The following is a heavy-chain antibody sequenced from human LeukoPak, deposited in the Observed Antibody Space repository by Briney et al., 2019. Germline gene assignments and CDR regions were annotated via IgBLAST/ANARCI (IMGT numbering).Heavy chain of an antibody. D-gene: IGHD6-6*01. CDR2: INPSGGST. Sequence: ASVKVSCKASGSTFTSNYMHWVRQAPGQGLEWMGIINPSGGSTSYAQKFQGRVTMTRDTSTSTVYMELNSLRSEDTAVYYCARGRSIAARPGYFQHWGQGTLVTVSS. CDR3: ARGRSIAARPGYFQH. CDR1: GSTFTSNY. J-gene: IGHJ1*01. V-gene: IGHV1-46*01.